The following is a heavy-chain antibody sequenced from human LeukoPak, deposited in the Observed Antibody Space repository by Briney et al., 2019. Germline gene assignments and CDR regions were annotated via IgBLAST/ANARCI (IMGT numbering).Heavy chain of an antibody. V-gene: IGHV3-30*18. J-gene: IGHJ6*04. D-gene: IGHD3-10*01. Sequence: GGCRRLSCAASGFTFSSYGMHWVRQAPGKGLEWESVIAYDGTNKYYADSVKGRFTISRDNSKNTVYLQMNSPRAEDTAVYHCAKDRWLGDLDYGMDVWGKGTTVTVSS. CDR3: AKDRWLGDLDYGMDV. CDR1: GFTFSSYG. CDR2: IAYDGTNK.